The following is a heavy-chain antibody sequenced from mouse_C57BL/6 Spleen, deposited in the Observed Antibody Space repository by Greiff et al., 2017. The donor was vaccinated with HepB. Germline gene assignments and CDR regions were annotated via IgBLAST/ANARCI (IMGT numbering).Heavy chain of an antibody. CDR3: ARGGPAAFDY. CDR1: GYAFSSYW. J-gene: IGHJ2*01. V-gene: IGHV1-80*01. D-gene: IGHD3-3*01. CDR2: IYPGDGDT. Sequence: VMLVESGAELVKPGASVKISCKASGYAFSSYWMNWVKQRPGKGLEWIGQIYPGDGDTNYNGKFKGKATLTADNSSSTAYMQLSSLTSEDSEVYFGARGGPAAFDYWGQGTTLTVSA.